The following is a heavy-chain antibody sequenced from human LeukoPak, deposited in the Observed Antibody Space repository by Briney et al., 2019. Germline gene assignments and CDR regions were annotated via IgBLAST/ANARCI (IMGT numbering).Heavy chain of an antibody. Sequence: GGSLRLSCAASGFTFSYYGMHWVRQAPGKGREWVAIISFDGSNTYYADSVKGRFTISRDNSKNTVYLQMNSLRGEDTAVYYCAKDLGYCSSTSCYWYYYYMDVWGKGTTVTVSS. D-gene: IGHD2-2*01. CDR2: ISFDGSNT. CDR1: GFTFSYYG. CDR3: AKDLGYCSSTSCYWYYYYMDV. J-gene: IGHJ6*03. V-gene: IGHV3-30*18.